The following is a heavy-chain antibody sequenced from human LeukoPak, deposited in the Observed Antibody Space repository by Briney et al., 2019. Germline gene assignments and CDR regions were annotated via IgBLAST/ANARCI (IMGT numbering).Heavy chain of an antibody. Sequence: GGSLRLSCAASGFTFSSYAMHWVRQAPGKGLEWVSYISSSGSTIYYADSVKGRFTISRDSAKNSLYLQMNSLRAEDTAVYYCARRGITGTTGTTKYYYYYYYMDVWGKGTTVTVSS. D-gene: IGHD1-20*01. V-gene: IGHV3-48*04. CDR1: GFTFSSYA. J-gene: IGHJ6*03. CDR2: ISSSGSTI. CDR3: ARRGITGTTGTTKYYYYYYYMDV.